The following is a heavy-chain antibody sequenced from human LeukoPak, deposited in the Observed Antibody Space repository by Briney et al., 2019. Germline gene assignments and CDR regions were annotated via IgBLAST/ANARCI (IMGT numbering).Heavy chain of an antibody. J-gene: IGHJ4*02. V-gene: IGHV3-11*04. D-gene: IGHD3-22*01. CDR2: ISGTGTTI. CDR1: GLTFSDYY. Sequence: GGSLTLSCAASGLTFSDYYMTWIRQAPGKGLEWVSSISGTGTTICSADSVRGRFTVSRDNARNSLFLHMNSLRAEDTAVYYCAVQITMIVVVPYFDYWGQGTLVTVSS. CDR3: AVQITMIVVVPYFDY.